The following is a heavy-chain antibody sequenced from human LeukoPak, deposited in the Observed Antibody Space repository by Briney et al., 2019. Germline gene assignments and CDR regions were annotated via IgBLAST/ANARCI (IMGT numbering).Heavy chain of an antibody. J-gene: IGHJ4*02. V-gene: IGHV3-30-3*01. CDR1: GFTFSSYA. CDR2: ISNDGSNK. D-gene: IGHD6-13*01. Sequence: LSCXAXGFTFSSYAMHWVRQAPGKGLEWVAVISNDGSNKYYADSVKGRFTISRDNSKNTLYLQMNSLRAEDTAVYYCARGVAAAGTLDYWGQGTLVTVSS. CDR3: ARGVAAAGTLDY.